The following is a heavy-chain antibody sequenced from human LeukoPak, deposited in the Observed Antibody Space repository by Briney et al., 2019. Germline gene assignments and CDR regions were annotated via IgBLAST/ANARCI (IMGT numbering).Heavy chain of an antibody. CDR1: GFNFSSYW. V-gene: IGHV3-7*01. CDR2: IKQDGSEK. J-gene: IGHJ4*02. D-gene: IGHD2-2*01. CDR3: ARVGGLVVVVVPAANYFDY. Sequence: PGGSLRLSCAASGFNFSSYWMSWVRQAPGKGLEWVANIKQDGSEKYYVDSVKGRFTISRDNAKNSLYLQMNSLRAEDTAVYYCARVGGLVVVVVPAANYFDYWGQGTLVTVSS.